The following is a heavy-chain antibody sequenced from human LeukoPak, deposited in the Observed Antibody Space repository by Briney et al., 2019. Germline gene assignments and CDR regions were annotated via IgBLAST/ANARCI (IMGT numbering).Heavy chain of an antibody. CDR1: GGSFSGYY. D-gene: IGHD6-6*01. V-gene: IGHV4-34*01. Sequence: SETLSLTCAVYGGSFSGYYWSWIRQPPGRGLEWIGEINHSGSTNYNPSLKSRVTISVDTSKNQFSLKLSSVTAADTAVYYCARASIAARRWAWSPFYWGQGTLVTVSS. CDR2: INHSGST. J-gene: IGHJ4*02. CDR3: ARASIAARRWAWSPFY.